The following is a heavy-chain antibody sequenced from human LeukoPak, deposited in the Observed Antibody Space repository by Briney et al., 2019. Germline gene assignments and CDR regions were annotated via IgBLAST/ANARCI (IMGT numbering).Heavy chain of an antibody. V-gene: IGHV3-30*02. CDR2: IRYDGSNK. D-gene: IGHD1-26*01. CDR1: GFTFSSYG. CDR3: AKTLRELSGGAFDI. J-gene: IGHJ3*02. Sequence: GGSLRLSCAASGFTFSSYGMHWVRQAPGKGLEWVAFIRYDGSNKYYADSMKGRFTISRDNSKNTLYLQMSSLRAEDTAVYYCAKTLRELSGGAFDIWGQGTMVTVSS.